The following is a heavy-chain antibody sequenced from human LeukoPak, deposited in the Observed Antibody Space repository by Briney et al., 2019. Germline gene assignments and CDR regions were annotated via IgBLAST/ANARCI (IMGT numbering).Heavy chain of an antibody. CDR2: ISSSSSYI. CDR1: GFTFSSYS. Sequence: PGGPLRLSCAASGFTFSSYSMIWVRQAPGKGLEWVSSISSSSSYIYYADSVKGRFTISRDNAKNSLYLQMNSLRAEDTAVYYCASVYSSDAYWGQGTLVTVSS. V-gene: IGHV3-21*01. J-gene: IGHJ4*02. CDR3: ASVYSSDAY. D-gene: IGHD6-25*01.